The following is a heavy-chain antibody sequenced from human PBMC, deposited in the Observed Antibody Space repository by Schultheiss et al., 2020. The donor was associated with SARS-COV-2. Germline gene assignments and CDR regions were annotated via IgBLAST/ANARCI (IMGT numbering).Heavy chain of an antibody. CDR3: AKSYSVSYVPPYFDY. CDR2: IYSGGST. Sequence: GGSLRLSCAASGFTFSSYAMHWVRQAPGKGLEWVSVIYSGGSTYYADSVKGRFTISRDNSKNTLYLQMNSLRAEDTAVYYCAKSYSVSYVPPYFDYWGQGTLVTVSS. CDR1: GFTFSSYA. J-gene: IGHJ4*02. V-gene: IGHV3-NL1*01. D-gene: IGHD1-26*01.